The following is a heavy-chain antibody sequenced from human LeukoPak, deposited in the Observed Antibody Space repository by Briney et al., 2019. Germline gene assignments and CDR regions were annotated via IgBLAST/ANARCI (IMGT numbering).Heavy chain of an antibody. V-gene: IGHV3-74*01. D-gene: IGHD6-6*01. Sequence: GGSLRLSCAASGFTFSSYWINWVRQAPGKGVVWVSRISGDGSATFYAGSVKGRFTISRDNAKNTLYLQMNSLRGDDTAVYYCAGGSVRAGLDPLGQGTLVTVSS. CDR3: AGGSVRAGLDP. CDR1: GFTFSSYW. J-gene: IGHJ5*02. CDR2: ISGDGSAT.